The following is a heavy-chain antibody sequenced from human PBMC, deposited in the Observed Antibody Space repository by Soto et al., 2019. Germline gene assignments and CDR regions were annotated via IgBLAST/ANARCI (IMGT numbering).Heavy chain of an antibody. D-gene: IGHD2-15*01. J-gene: IGHJ5*02. CDR1: GSSISSGYH. CDR3: ARQDRVVAEGRWFDP. CDR2: VHYSGNT. V-gene: IGHV4-38-2*02. Sequence: LCLTWTVSGSSISSGYHWAWIRQPPGKGLEWLGSVHYSGNTYYNPSLKSRLTISVDKSKNQFSLNLSSVTAADTAVYYCARQDRVVAEGRWFDPWGQGTLVSVSS.